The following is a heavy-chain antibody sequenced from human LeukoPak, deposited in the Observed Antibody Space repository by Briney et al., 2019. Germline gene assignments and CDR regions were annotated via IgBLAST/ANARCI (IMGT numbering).Heavy chain of an antibody. CDR2: ISYDGSNK. CDR3: AKGIPIRPLEPDYYYYGMDV. D-gene: IGHD5-24*01. V-gene: IGHV3-30*18. CDR1: GFTFSSYG. J-gene: IGHJ6*02. Sequence: GGPLRLSCAASGFTFSSYGMHWVRQAPGKGLEWVAVISYDGSNKYYADSVKGRFTISRDNSKNTLYLQMNSLRAEDTAVYYCAKGIPIRPLEPDYYYYGMDVWGQGTTVTVSS.